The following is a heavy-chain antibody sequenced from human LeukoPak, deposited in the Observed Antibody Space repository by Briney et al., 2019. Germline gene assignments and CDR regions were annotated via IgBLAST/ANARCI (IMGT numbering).Heavy chain of an antibody. CDR2: IYSGGST. V-gene: IGHV3-53*01. J-gene: IGHJ4*02. D-gene: IGHD5-24*01. Sequence: GGSLRLSCAASGFTVTSNYMSWVRQAPGKGLEWVSVIYSGGSTYYADSVKGRFTISRGKSKNALYLQMNSLRAEDTAVYYCARDDARDGYNGGFDSWGQGTLVTVSS. CDR3: ARDDARDGYNGGFDS. CDR1: GFTVTSNY.